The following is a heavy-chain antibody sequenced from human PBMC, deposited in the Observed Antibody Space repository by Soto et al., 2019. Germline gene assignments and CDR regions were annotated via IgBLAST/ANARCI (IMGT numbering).Heavy chain of an antibody. D-gene: IGHD3-16*02. V-gene: IGHV3-30*18. CDR2: ISYDGSNK. Sequence: GGSLRLSCAASGFTFSSYGMHWVRQAPGKGLEWVAVISYDGSNKYYADSVKGRFTISRDNSKNTLYLQMNSLRAEDTAVYYCAKDGTLYGMITFGGVIGHWGQGTLVTVSS. CDR3: AKDGTLYGMITFGGVIGH. J-gene: IGHJ4*02. CDR1: GFTFSSYG.